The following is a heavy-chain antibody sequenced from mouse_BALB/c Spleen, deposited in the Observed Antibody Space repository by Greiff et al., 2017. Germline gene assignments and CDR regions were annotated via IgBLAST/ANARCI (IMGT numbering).Heavy chain of an antibody. CDR3: ARLRYDDAMDY. D-gene: IGHD2-14*01. V-gene: IGHV5-17*02. J-gene: IGHJ4*01. Sequence: EVKLEESGGGLVQPGGSRKLSCAASGFTFSSFGMHWVRQAPEKGLEWVAYISSGSSTIYYADTVKGRFTISRDNPKNTLFLQMTSLRSEDTAMYYCARLRYDDAMDYWGQGTSVTVSS. CDR2: ISSGSSTI. CDR1: GFTFSSFG.